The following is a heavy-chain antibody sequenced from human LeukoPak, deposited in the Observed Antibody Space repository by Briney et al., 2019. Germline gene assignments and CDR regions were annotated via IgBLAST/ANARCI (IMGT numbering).Heavy chain of an antibody. D-gene: IGHD3-22*01. V-gene: IGHV4-34*01. CDR2: IYHSGST. J-gene: IGHJ4*02. Sequence: SETLSLTCAVYGGSFSGYYWGWIRQPPGKGLEWIGNIYHSGSTYYNPSLKSRVSISVDTSKNHFSLDLSSVTAADSAIYYCARDYRMTMLVDWGQGTLVTVSS. CDR3: ARDYRMTMLVD. CDR1: GGSFSGYY.